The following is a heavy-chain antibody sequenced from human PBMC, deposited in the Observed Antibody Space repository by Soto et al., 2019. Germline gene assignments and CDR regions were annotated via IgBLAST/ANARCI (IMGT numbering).Heavy chain of an antibody. D-gene: IGHD6-19*01. CDR1: GESFSEYY. J-gene: IGHJ5*01. Sequence: PSETLSLTCAVDGESFSEYYWSWIRQPPGKGLEWIGENNHRGSSNYNPSLKSRVSIVVDSSRNQISLMLTSVTAADTGVYYCARVHPPPATGGCDWYTDSWGTGTLVTVSS. V-gene: IGHV4-34*01. CDR2: NNHRGSS. CDR3: ARVHPPPATGGCDWYTDS.